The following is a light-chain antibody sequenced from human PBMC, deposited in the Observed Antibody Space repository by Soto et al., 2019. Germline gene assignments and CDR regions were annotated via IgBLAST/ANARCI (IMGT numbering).Light chain of an antibody. CDR1: SSDVGGYNY. V-gene: IGLV2-14*01. Sequence: QSALTRPASVSGSPGQSITISCTGTSSDVGGYNYVSWYQQHPGKAPKLIIYDVSNRPSGVSNRFSGSKSGNTASLTISGLQAEDEADYYCSSYTGSSTYVVFGGGTKLTVL. CDR3: SSYTGSSTYVV. CDR2: DVS. J-gene: IGLJ2*01.